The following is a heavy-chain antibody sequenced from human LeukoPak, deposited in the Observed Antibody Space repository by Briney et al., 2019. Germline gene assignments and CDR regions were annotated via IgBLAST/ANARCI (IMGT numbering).Heavy chain of an antibody. CDR3: ARDPSKTYYYDSSGYD. D-gene: IGHD3-22*01. CDR1: GFTFSSYS. Sequence: GGSLRLSCAASGFTFSSYSMNWVRQAPGKGLEWVSSISSSSSYIYYADSVKGRFTISRDNAKNSLYLQMNSLRAEDAAVYYCARDPSKTYYYDSSGYDWGQGTLVTVSS. V-gene: IGHV3-21*01. CDR2: ISSSSSYI. J-gene: IGHJ4*02.